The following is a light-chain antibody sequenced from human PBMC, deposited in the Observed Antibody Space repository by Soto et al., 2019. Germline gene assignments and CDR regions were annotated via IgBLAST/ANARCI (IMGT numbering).Light chain of an antibody. V-gene: IGKV3-20*01. CDR3: QQYGSSLIT. Sequence: EIVLTQSPGTLSLSPGERATLSCRASQSVSSSSLAWYQQEPGQAPRLLIYGASTRATGIPGRFSGSGSGTDFTLTISRLEPEDFAVYYCQQYGSSLITFGQGTRLEIK. J-gene: IGKJ5*01. CDR1: QSVSSSS. CDR2: GAS.